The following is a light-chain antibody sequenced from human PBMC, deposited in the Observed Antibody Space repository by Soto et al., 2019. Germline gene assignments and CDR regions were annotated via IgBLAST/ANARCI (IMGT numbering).Light chain of an antibody. CDR3: QQYASSRT. Sequence: EIVLTQSPGTLSLSPGERATLSCRASQSVTNNYLAWFQQKPGQAPRLLMYGASSRATDIPDRFSGSGSGTDFTLTITRLEPEDFAVYYCQQYASSRTFGQGTKVEIK. J-gene: IGKJ1*01. V-gene: IGKV3-20*01. CDR2: GAS. CDR1: QSVTNNY.